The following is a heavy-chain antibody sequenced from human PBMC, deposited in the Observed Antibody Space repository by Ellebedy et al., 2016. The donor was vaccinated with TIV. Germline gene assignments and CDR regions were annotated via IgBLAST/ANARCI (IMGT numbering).Heavy chain of an antibody. J-gene: IGHJ4*02. CDR1: GFTFSDYS. Sequence: GESLKISCAASGFTFSDYSMNWVRQAPGKGLEWISSISPDNSFIYYADSVKDRFTISRDNAKNSVYLQMSSLRPEDTAVYYCARMIGFYDSSGYFHDYWGQGTLLTVSS. V-gene: IGHV3-21*01. D-gene: IGHD3-22*01. CDR3: ARMIGFYDSSGYFHDY. CDR2: ISPDNSFI.